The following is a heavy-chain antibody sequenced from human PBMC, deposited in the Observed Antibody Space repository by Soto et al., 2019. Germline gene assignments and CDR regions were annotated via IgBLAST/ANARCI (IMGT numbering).Heavy chain of an antibody. V-gene: IGHV4-34*01. CDR3: ARDKITGLFDY. J-gene: IGHJ4*02. CDR2: INHSGST. CDR1: GGSFSGYY. D-gene: IGHD2-8*02. Sequence: QVQLQQWGAGLLKPSETLSLTCAVYGGSFSGYYWTWIRQPPGTGLAWIGEINHSGSTNYNPSLKSRVTISVDTSKNQCSRKLTSVTAADTAVYYCARDKITGLFDYWGQGTLVTVSS.